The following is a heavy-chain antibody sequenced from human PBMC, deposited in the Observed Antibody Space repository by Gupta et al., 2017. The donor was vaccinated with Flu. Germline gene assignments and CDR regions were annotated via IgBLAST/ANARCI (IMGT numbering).Heavy chain of an antibody. V-gene: IGHV3-48*01. D-gene: IGHD6-13*01. Sequence: EVQLVESGGTLVQPGGALRLSCTVSGFAFSTYALNWVSQAPGKGLELVSYISASSANIHYADSVRGRFTVSRDIAKNSLYLQMNSLRAEDTAVYFCASDPSYGSSYYRYFDYWGQGTLVTVSS. CDR3: ASDPSYGSSYYRYFDY. CDR2: ISASSANI. J-gene: IGHJ4*02. CDR1: GFAFSTYA.